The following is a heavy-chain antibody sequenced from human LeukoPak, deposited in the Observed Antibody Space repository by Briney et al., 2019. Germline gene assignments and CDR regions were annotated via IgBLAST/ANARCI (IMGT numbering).Heavy chain of an antibody. CDR2: VYGGNGNT. D-gene: IGHD2-21*02. J-gene: IGHJ4*02. V-gene: IGHV1-3*01. CDR1: GYTFTSYA. Sequence: ASVKVSCKASGYTFTSYAMHWVRQAPGQRLEWMGWVYGGNGNTKYSQKFQGRVSITRDTSASTVYMELSSLGSEDTAVYYCARGWGGDCYHVHWGQGTLVTVSS. CDR3: ARGWGGDCYHVH.